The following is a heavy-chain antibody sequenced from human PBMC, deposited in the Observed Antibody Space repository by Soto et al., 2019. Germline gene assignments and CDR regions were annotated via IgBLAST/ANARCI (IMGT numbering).Heavy chain of an antibody. CDR3: ARDLDQGCSGGSCYSTGAFDI. D-gene: IGHD2-15*01. CDR2: IKEDGNEK. CDR1: GFTFSRYW. V-gene: IGHV3-7*01. Sequence: GGSLRLSCAASGFTFSRYWMSWVRQAPGKGLEWVANIKEDGNEKYYVDSVKGRFTISRDNAKNSLYLQMNSLRAEDTAVYYCARDLDQGCSGGSCYSTGAFDIWGQGTVVIVSS. J-gene: IGHJ3*02.